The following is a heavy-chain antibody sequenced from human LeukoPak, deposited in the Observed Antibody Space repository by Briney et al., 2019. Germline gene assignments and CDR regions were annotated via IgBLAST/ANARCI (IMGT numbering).Heavy chain of an antibody. V-gene: IGHV1-18*01. CDR2: ISGYNGNT. CDR3: ARGMGNSDACDL. CDR1: GYTFTNYG. J-gene: IGHJ3*01. Sequence: SVKVSCKASGYTFTNYGITWVRQAPGQGLEWMGWISGYNGNTNYAQNLQVRLTMTTDTSTSTAYMELGSLRSDDTAVYYCARGMGNSDACDLWAPGTMVTVSS. D-gene: IGHD1-1*01.